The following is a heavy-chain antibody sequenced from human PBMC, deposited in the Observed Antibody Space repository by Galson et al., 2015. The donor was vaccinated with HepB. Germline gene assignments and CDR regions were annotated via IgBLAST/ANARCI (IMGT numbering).Heavy chain of an antibody. J-gene: IGHJ5*02. Sequence: SETLSLTCAVYGGSFSGYYWSWIRQPPGKGLEWIGEINHSGSTNYNPSLKSRVTISVDTSKNQFSLKLSSVTAADTAVYYCARAKRGYSYGYRPQTTVVISWFDPWGQGTLVTVSS. CDR1: GGSFSGYY. D-gene: IGHD5-18*01. V-gene: IGHV4-34*01. CDR2: INHSGST. CDR3: ARAKRGYSYGYRPQTTVVISWFDP.